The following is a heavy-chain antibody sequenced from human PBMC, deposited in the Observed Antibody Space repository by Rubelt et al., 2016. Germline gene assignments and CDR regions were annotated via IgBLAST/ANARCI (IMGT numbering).Heavy chain of an antibody. CDR2: INAGNGNT. CDR3: ARGLGLGYSSSWFNWFDP. J-gene: IGHJ5*02. V-gene: IGHV1-3*01. CDR1: GYTFTSYA. Sequence: QVQLVQSGAEVKKPGASVKVSCKASGYTFTSYAMHWVRQAPGQRLEWMGWINAGNGNTKYSQKFQGRGTITRDPSASTGYMELSSLRSEDTAVYYCARGLGLGYSSSWFNWFDPWGQGTLVTVSS. D-gene: IGHD6-13*01.